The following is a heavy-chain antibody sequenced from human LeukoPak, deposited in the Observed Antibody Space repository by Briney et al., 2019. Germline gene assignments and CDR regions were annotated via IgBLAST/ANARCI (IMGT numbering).Heavy chain of an antibody. Sequence: PSETLSLTCTVSGGSVSSSSYYWGWIRQPPGKGLEWIGSVYYSGSTYYNPSLKIRVTISVDTSKNQFSLKLSSVTAADTALYYCARRLRGFDSWGQGTLVTVSS. J-gene: IGHJ5*01. CDR2: VYYSGST. CDR1: GGSVSSSSYY. D-gene: IGHD5-12*01. V-gene: IGHV4-39*01. CDR3: ARRLRGFDS.